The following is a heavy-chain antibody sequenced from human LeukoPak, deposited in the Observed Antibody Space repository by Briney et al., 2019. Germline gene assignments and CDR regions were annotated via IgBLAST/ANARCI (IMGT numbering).Heavy chain of an antibody. Sequence: PGGSLRLSCAASGFTFSSYWMSWVRQAPGKGLEWVANIKQDGSEKYYVDSVKGRFTISRDNAKNSLYLQMNSLRAEDTAVYYCATHTWALWWSQLGYMDVWGKGTTVTVSS. CDR3: ATHTWALWWSQLGYMDV. V-gene: IGHV3-7*01. D-gene: IGHD2-21*02. J-gene: IGHJ6*03. CDR1: GFTFSSYW. CDR2: IKQDGSEK.